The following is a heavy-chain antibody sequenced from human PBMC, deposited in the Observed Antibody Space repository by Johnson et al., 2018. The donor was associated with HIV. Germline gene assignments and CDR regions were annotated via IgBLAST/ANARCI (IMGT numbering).Heavy chain of an antibody. CDR3: ARETDHGPPNSFDI. Sequence: VQLVESGGGVVQPGRSLRLSCAASGFTFSSYAMHWVRQAPGKGLEWVAVISYDGSNKYYADSVKGRFIISRDNAKNTVYLQMNSLRVEDTAVYYCARETDHGPPNSFDIWGQGTMVTVSS. CDR2: ISYDGSNK. J-gene: IGHJ3*02. D-gene: IGHD1-14*01. CDR1: GFTFSSYA. V-gene: IGHV3-30-3*01.